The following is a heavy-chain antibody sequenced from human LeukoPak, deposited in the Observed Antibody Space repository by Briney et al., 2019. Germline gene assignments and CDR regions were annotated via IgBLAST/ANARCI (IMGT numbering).Heavy chain of an antibody. CDR2: INPNSGGT. CDR1: GYTFTGYY. CDR3: GRDNDLWPMAIVVSPAYYSDY. J-gene: IGHJ4*02. V-gene: IGHV1-2*02. Sequence: GASVKVSFKASGYTFTGYYMHWVRQAPGQGIEWMGWINPNSGGTNYAQKFQGRVTMTRDTSISTAYMELSRLRSDDTAVYYCGRDNDLWPMAIVVSPAYYSDYWGQGTLVTVSS. D-gene: IGHD3-22*01.